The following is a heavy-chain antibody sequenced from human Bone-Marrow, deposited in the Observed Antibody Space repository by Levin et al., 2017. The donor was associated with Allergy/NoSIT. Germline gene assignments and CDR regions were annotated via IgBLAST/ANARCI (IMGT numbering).Heavy chain of an antibody. Sequence: NSGGSLRLSCKASGGTSSDDAISWVRQAPGKGLEWMGGIIPMFGTTSYAQKFQSRVTITADKSTNTAYMELSRLREDDTAIYYCAREPQLFGRSSWFDPWGQGTRVTVSS. V-gene: IGHV1-69*06. CDR2: IIPMFGTT. CDR3: AREPQLFGRSSWFDP. D-gene: IGHD2-15*01. J-gene: IGHJ5*02. CDR1: GGTSSDDA.